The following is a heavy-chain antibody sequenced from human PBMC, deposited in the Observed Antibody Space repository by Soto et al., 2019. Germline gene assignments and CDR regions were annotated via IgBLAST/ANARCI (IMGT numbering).Heavy chain of an antibody. CDR2: ISSNGGTT. CDR1: GFTFSSYD. CDR3: VRRVSGNYDS. V-gene: IGHV3-64*01. D-gene: IGHD1-7*01. J-gene: IGHJ5*01. Sequence: EVQLAESGGGMVQPGGSLRLSCVASGFTFSSYDMHWVRQAPGKGLEYVSSISSNGGTTYYGNSVKGRFTISRDNSKNTRYVQRGRLRAEDMAVYYCVRRVSGNYDSWGQGTLVTVSS.